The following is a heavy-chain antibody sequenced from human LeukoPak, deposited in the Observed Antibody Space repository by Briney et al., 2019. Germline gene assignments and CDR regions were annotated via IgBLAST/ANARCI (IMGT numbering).Heavy chain of an antibody. CDR2: ISSSSSYI. Sequence: GGSLRLSCSASGFTFSSYAMNWVRQAPGKGLEWVSSISSSSSYIYYADSVKGRFTISRDNAKNSLYLQMNSLRAEDTAVYYCAGPVLSDAFDIWGQGTMVTVSS. V-gene: IGHV3-21*01. J-gene: IGHJ3*02. CDR1: GFTFSSYA. CDR3: AGPVLSDAFDI. D-gene: IGHD2-15*01.